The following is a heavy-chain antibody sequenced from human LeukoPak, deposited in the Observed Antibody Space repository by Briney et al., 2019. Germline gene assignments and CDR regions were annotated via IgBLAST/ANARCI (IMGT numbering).Heavy chain of an antibody. J-gene: IGHJ4*02. D-gene: IGHD1-26*01. Sequence: SETLSLTCAVSGYSISSGYYWGWIRQPPGKGLEWIGSIYYRGTTYYNPSLKSRLTMSVDTSENQFSLKLSSVTAADTAVYYCASSSYYGGDWGQGTLVTVSS. V-gene: IGHV4-38-2*01. CDR1: GYSISSGYY. CDR3: ASSSYYGGD. CDR2: IYYRGTT.